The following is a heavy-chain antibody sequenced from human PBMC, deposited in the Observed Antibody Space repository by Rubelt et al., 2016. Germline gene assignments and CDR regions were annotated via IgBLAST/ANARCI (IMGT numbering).Heavy chain of an antibody. J-gene: IGHJ5*02. CDR1: GGSFSGYY. V-gene: IGHV4-34*01. CDR3: ARGLARAAAAPRRLGFDP. CDR2: INHSGST. Sequence: QVQLQQWGAGLLKPSETLSLTCAVYGGSFSGYYWSWIRQPPGKGLEWIGEINHSGSTNYNPSLKSRVTIPVDTSQHVFALQLGCETAADTAVYYCARGLARAAAAPRRLGFDPGGQGTLVTVSS. D-gene: IGHD6-25*01.